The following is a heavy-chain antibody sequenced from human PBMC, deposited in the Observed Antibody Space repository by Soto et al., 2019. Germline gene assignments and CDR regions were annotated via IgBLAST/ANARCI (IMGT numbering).Heavy chain of an antibody. CDR1: GFTFSSYA. Sequence: GGSLRLSCAASGFTFSSYAMSWVRQAPGKGLEWVSAISGSGGSTYYADSVKGRFTISRDNSKNTLYLQMNSLRAEDTAVYYCAKDWYPVEGEIYLGGFMDVWGKGTTVTVSS. D-gene: IGHD3-16*01. V-gene: IGHV3-23*01. CDR2: ISGSGGST. J-gene: IGHJ6*03. CDR3: AKDWYPVEGEIYLGGFMDV.